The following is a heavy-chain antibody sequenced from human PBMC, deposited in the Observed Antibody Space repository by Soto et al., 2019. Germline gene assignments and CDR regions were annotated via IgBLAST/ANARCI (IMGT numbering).Heavy chain of an antibody. CDR1: GFNFSTYY. V-gene: IGHV1-8*01. D-gene: IGHD5-18*01. J-gene: IGHJ4*02. Sequence: QVPLVQSGAEVKKPGASVKVSCQTSGFNFSTYYFNWVRQAAGQGPEWMGWLNPRNGQTGYVQKFRDRVTMTRDTSIATVYLELSRLTSEDTAIYFCARETDTSMVDYWGQGTLVTVSS. CDR2: LNPRNGQT. CDR3: ARETDTSMVDY.